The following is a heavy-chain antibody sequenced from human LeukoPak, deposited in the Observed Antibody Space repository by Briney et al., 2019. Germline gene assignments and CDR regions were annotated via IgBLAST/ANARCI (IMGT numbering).Heavy chain of an antibody. D-gene: IGHD5-12*01. CDR3: ARGSSGYKIGY. CDR1: GFTFTDYI. V-gene: IGHV3-30-3*01. CDR2: ISYDGTIE. Sequence: GGSLRLSCVASGFTFTDYIMHWVRQAPGKGLEWVTVISYDGTIEYYADSVKGRFTISRGNAKNSLYLQMNSLRAEDTAVYYCARGSSGYKIGYWGQGTLVTVSS. J-gene: IGHJ4*02.